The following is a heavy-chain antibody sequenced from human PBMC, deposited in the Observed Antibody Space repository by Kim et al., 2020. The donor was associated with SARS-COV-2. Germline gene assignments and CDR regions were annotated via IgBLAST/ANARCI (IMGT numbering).Heavy chain of an antibody. CDR2: INHSGST. V-gene: IGHV4-34*01. J-gene: IGHJ5*02. CDR1: GGSFSGYY. Sequence: SETLSLTCAVYGGSFSGYYWSWIRQPPGKGLEWIGEINHSGSTNYNPSLKSRVTISVDTSKNQFSLKLSSVTAADTAVYYCARDIAVAGGVVWFDPWGQGTLVTVSS. CDR3: ARDIAVAGGVVWFDP. D-gene: IGHD6-19*01.